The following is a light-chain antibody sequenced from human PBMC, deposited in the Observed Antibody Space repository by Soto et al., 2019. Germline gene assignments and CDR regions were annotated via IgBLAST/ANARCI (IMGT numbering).Light chain of an antibody. V-gene: IGKV1-5*03. CDR1: QSINGW. J-gene: IGKJ3*01. CDR2: RAS. Sequence: DIQMTQSPSTLSASVGDRVNITCRASQSINGWLAWYQQKPGKAPKLLISRASGLQTGVPTRFSGSGSGTEITLSHRQQHTADFATSYCQQQNSYFFTFGPGTKVDVK. CDR3: QQQNSYFFT.